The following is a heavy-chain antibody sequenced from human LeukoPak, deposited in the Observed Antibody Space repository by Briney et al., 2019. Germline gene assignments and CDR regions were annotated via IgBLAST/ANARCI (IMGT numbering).Heavy chain of an antibody. Sequence: GASVKVSCKVSGYTLTELSMHWVRQAPGQGLEWMGIINPSGGSTSYAQKFQGRVTMTRDTSTSTVYMELSSLRSEDTAVYYCARGDMTTVTFNWFDPWGQGTLVTVSS. CDR1: GYTLTELS. V-gene: IGHV1-46*01. J-gene: IGHJ5*02. CDR3: ARGDMTTVTFNWFDP. CDR2: INPSGGST. D-gene: IGHD4-17*01.